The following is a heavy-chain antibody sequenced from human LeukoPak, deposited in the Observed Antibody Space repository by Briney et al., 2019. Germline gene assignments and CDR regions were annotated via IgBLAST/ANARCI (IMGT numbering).Heavy chain of an antibody. CDR3: ARDYGDYYYYYYMDV. J-gene: IGHJ6*03. V-gene: IGHV4-59*01. Sequence: PSETLSLTCTVPGGSISSYYWSWIRQPPGKGLEWIGYIYYSGSTNYNPSLKSRVTISVDTSKNQFSLKLSSVTAADTAVYYCARDYGDYYYYYYMDVWGKGTTVTVSS. D-gene: IGHD4-17*01. CDR2: IYYSGST. CDR1: GGSISSYY.